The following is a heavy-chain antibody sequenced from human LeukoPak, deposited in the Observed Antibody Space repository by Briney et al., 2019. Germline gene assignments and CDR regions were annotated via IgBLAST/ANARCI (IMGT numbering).Heavy chain of an antibody. D-gene: IGHD3-10*01. J-gene: IGHJ4*02. Sequence: GSVKVSCKASGYPFTTYYIHWVRQAPGHGLEWMGIIDPGSGTTTYAQKFQVRVTMTRDTSTNTVYMDLSSLTSEDTAVYYCARELHATYYFDYWGQGSLVTVSS. CDR1: GYPFTTYY. V-gene: IGHV1-46*01. CDR2: IDPGSGTT. CDR3: ARELHATYYFDY.